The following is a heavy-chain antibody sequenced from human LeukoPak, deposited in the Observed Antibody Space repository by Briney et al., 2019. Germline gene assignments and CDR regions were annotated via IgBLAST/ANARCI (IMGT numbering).Heavy chain of an antibody. CDR3: ARARLMNWFDP. CDR1: GFTFSSYA. Sequence: GRSLRLSCAASGFTFSSYAMHWVRQAPGKGLEWVAVIWYDGSNKYYADSVKGRFTISRDNSKNTLYLQMNSLRAEDTAVYYCARARLMNWFDPWGLGTLVTVSS. J-gene: IGHJ5*02. V-gene: IGHV3-33*08. D-gene: IGHD2-8*01. CDR2: IWYDGSNK.